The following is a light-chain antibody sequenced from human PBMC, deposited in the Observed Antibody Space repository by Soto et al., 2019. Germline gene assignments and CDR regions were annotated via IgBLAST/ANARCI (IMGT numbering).Light chain of an antibody. J-gene: IGKJ1*01. V-gene: IGKV1-39*01. CDR1: QNIARY. CDR2: GAS. Sequence: DIPMTQSPSSLSASVGDSVTITCRAGQNIARYLSWYQQKPGKAPMLLIYGASPLQGGVPSRFSGSGSGTEVTLPIDSLQPEDFANYYCQQGFSSQLTFGQGTKVDIK. CDR3: QQGFSSQLT.